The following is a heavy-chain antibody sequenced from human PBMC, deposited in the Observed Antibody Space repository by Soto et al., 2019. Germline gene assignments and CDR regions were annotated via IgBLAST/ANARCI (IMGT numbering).Heavy chain of an antibody. Sequence: GGSLRLSCAASGFTFSSYAMSWVRQAPGKGLEWVSAISGSGGSTYYADSVKGRFTISRDNSKNTLYLQMNSLRAEDTAVYYCAKDPYYDFWSGYYTNLDVWGQGTTVTSP. J-gene: IGHJ6*02. CDR3: AKDPYYDFWSGYYTNLDV. CDR2: ISGSGGST. D-gene: IGHD3-3*01. V-gene: IGHV3-23*01. CDR1: GFTFSSYA.